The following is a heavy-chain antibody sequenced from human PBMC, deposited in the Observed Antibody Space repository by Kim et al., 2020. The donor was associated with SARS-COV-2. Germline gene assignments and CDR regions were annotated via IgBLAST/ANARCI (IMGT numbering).Heavy chain of an antibody. D-gene: IGHD6-13*01. CDR2: ISWNSGSI. V-gene: IGHV3-9*01. Sequence: GGSLRLSCAASGFTFDDYAMHWVRQAPGKGLEWVSGISWNSGSIGYADSVKGRFTISRDNAKNSLYLQMNSLRAEDTALYYCAKGLLGGSWGFFGFGYWGQGTLVTVSS. J-gene: IGHJ4*02. CDR1: GFTFDDYA. CDR3: AKGLLGGSWGFFGFGY.